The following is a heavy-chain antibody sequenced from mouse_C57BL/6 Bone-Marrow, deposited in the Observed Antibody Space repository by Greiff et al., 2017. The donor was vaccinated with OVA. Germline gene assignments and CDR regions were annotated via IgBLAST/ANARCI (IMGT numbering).Heavy chain of an antibody. Sequence: EVMLVESGGDLVKPGGSLQLSCAASGFTFPSYGMSWVRQTPDTRLEWVATISRGGSYTYYPDSVKGRVTSSRDNANNTLYLQMSRLKSEDTAMYYCARHPQLAMDYWGQGTSVTVSS. J-gene: IGHJ4*01. CDR2: ISRGGSYT. CDR1: GFTFPSYG. D-gene: IGHD1-3*01. CDR3: ARHPQLAMDY. V-gene: IGHV5-6*01.